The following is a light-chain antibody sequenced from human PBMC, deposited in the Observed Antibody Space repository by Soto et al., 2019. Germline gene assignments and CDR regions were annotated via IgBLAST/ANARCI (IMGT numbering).Light chain of an antibody. Sequence: VVLTQSPATLSLSTGERATLSCRASQSVSSYLAWYQQKPGQAPRLLIYDASNTATGIPARFSGSGSGTDFTLTISSLEPEDFAVYYCQQRSNWTLTFGGGTKVDVK. CDR1: QSVSSY. V-gene: IGKV3-11*01. CDR3: QQRSNWTLT. J-gene: IGKJ4*01. CDR2: DAS.